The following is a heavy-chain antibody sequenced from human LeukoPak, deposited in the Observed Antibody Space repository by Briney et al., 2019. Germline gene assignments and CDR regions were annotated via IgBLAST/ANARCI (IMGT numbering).Heavy chain of an antibody. CDR3: ARLVSGVGYFDY. CDR2: IYYSGST. D-gene: IGHD6-19*01. V-gene: IGHV4-59*08. Sequence: SETLSLTCTVSGGSISSYYWSWIRQPPGKGLEWIGYIYYSGSTNYNPSLKSRVTISVDTSKNQFSLKLSSVTAADTAVYYCARLVSGVGYFDYWGQGTLVTVSS. J-gene: IGHJ4*02. CDR1: GGSISSYY.